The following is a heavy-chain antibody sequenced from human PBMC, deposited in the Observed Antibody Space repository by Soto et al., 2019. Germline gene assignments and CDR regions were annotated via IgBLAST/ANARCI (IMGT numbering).Heavy chain of an antibody. CDR2: ISAYTSNT. V-gene: IGHV1-18*04. Sequence: GASLKVSCKASGYTFTGYDMHWVRHAPGQGLEYMGWISAYTSNTDYVQELQGRVTMTTDASTSTAYMELRSLTSDDTAVYYCARASIGYTTTWPPDYWGQGTLVTVSS. CDR3: ARASIGYTTTWPPDY. J-gene: IGHJ4*02. CDR1: GYTFTGYD. D-gene: IGHD6-13*01.